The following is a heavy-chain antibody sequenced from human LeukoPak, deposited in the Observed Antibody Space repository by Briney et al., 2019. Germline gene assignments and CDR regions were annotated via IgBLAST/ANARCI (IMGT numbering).Heavy chain of an antibody. CDR2: INHSGST. CDR3: GTASYDSSGSSPLQDY. D-gene: IGHD3-22*01. CDR1: GGSFSGYY. J-gene: IGHJ4*02. V-gene: IGHV4-34*01. Sequence: SETLSLTCAVYGGSFSGYYWSWIRQPPGKGLEWIGEINHSGSTNYNPSLKSRVTIPVDTSKNQFSLKLSSVTAADTAVYYCGTASYDSSGSSPLQDYWGQGTLVTVSS.